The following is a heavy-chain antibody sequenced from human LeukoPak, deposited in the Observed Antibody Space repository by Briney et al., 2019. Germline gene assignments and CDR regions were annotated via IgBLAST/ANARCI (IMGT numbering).Heavy chain of an antibody. J-gene: IGHJ6*03. D-gene: IGHD2-2*01. V-gene: IGHV4-34*01. CDR2: INHSGST. Sequence: PSETLSLTCAVYGGSFSGCYWSWIRQPPGKGLEWIGEINHSGSTNYNPSLKSRVTISVDTSKNQFSLKLSSVTAADTAVYYCASQALKYCSSTSCYRGRYYMDVWGKGTTVTVSS. CDR3: ASQALKYCSSTSCYRGRYYMDV. CDR1: GGSFSGCY.